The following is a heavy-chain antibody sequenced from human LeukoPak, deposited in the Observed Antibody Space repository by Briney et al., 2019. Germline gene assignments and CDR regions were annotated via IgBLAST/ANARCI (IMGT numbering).Heavy chain of an antibody. D-gene: IGHD6-19*01. CDR3: ARGVHGSGTFDN. CDR2: IYYNGSG. CDR1: GDATTNNY. J-gene: IGHJ4*02. Sequence: SETLSLTCTVSGDATTNNYWDCIRQSPRKGLEWIGYIYYNGSGSHNPSHRSRVTISVDTFKNQISLRLTSVTAADTAMYYCARGVHGSGTFDNWGQGTLVTVSS. V-gene: IGHV4-59*01.